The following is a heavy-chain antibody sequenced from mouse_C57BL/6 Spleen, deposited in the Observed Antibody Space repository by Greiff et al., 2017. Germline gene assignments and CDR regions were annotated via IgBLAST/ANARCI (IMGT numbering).Heavy chain of an antibody. D-gene: IGHD2-4*01. CDR2: INYDGSST. J-gene: IGHJ4*01. CDR3: ARDSVLDYDGAMDY. CDR1: GFTFSDYY. Sequence: DVKLVESEGGLVQPGSSMKLSCTASGFTFSDYYMAWVRQVREKGLEWVANINYDGSSTYYLDSLKSRFIISRDNAKNILYLQMSSLKSEDTATYYCARDSVLDYDGAMDYWGQGTSVTVSS. V-gene: IGHV5-16*01.